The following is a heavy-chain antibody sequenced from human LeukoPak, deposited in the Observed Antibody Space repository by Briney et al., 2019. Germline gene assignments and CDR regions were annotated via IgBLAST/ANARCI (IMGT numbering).Heavy chain of an antibody. CDR1: GFTFSSYW. V-gene: IGHV3-7*01. J-gene: IGHJ3*02. D-gene: IGHD3-10*01. CDR2: INQDGSEK. Sequence: GGSLRLSCATSGFTFSSYWMSWVRQAPGKGLEWVANINQDGSEKYYVDSVKGRFTISRDNAKNSLYLQMNSLRPEDTAVYYCAKEGDYYGSGSYRDGFDIWGQGTRATVSS. CDR3: AKEGDYYGSGSYRDGFDI.